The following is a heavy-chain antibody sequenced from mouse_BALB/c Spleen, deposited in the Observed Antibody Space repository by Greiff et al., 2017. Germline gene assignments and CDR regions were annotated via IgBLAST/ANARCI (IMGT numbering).Heavy chain of an antibody. J-gene: IGHJ2*01. V-gene: IGHV5-17*02. Sequence: VQLQQSGGGLVQPGGSRKLSCAASGFTFSSFGMHWVRQAPEKGLEWVAYISSGSSTIYYADTVKGRFTISRDNPKNTLFLQMTSLRSEDTAMYYCAREGIPFDYWGQGTTLTVSS. CDR1: GFTFSSFG. CDR3: AREGIPFDY. CDR2: ISSGSSTI.